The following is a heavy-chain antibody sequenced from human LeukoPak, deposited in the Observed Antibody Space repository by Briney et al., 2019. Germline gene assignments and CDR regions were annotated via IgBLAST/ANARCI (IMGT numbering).Heavy chain of an antibody. Sequence: ASVKVSCKASGYTFTSYDINWVRQATGQGLEWMGWMNPNSGNTGYAQKFQGRVTMTRNTSISTAYMELSSLRSEDTAVYYCARGSYSSSPGSAAFDIWGQGTMVTVSS. CDR2: MNPNSGNT. J-gene: IGHJ3*02. CDR3: ARGSYSSSPGSAAFDI. D-gene: IGHD6-13*01. V-gene: IGHV1-8*01. CDR1: GYTFTSYD.